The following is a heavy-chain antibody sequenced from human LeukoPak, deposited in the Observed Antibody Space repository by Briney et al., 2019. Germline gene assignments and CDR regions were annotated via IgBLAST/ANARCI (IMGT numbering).Heavy chain of an antibody. CDR2: IYYSGST. Sequence: SETLSPTCTVSGGSISSYYWSWIRQPPGKGLEWIGYIYYSGSTNYNPSLKSRVTISVDTSKNQFSLKLSSVTAADTAVYYCAREPYDSSGYYDYWGQGTLVTVSS. CDR3: AREPYDSSGYYDY. D-gene: IGHD3-22*01. CDR1: GGSISSYY. J-gene: IGHJ4*02. V-gene: IGHV4-59*12.